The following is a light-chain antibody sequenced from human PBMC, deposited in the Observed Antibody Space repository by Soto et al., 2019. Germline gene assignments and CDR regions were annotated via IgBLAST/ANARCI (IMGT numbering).Light chain of an antibody. Sequence: EIVLTQSPVTLSLSPGERATLSCRASQSLSINSLAWYQQKPGQSPRLLVYGASTRATATPERFSGSGSGTDFTLTISRLEPEDFAVYYCHQYDSIVQTFGQGTKVDIK. CDR3: HQYDSIVQT. CDR2: GAS. J-gene: IGKJ1*01. CDR1: QSLSINS. V-gene: IGKV3-20*01.